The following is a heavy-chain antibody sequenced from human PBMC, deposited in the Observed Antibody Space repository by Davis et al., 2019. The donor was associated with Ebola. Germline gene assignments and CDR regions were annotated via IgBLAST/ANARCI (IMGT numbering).Heavy chain of an antibody. V-gene: IGHV3-23*01. D-gene: IGHD5-18*01. J-gene: IGHJ6*02. CDR2: IGASGYTT. CDR3: AKDGTLTAMLTPYYYFYGMDV. CDR1: GFTFSSYA. Sequence: GGSLRLSCAASGFTFSSYAMSWVRQAPGKGLEWVSFIGASGYTTYYADSVKGRFTISRDNSKNTLYLQMNSLRGEDTAVYYCAKDGTLTAMLTPYYYFYGMDVWGQGTTVTVSS.